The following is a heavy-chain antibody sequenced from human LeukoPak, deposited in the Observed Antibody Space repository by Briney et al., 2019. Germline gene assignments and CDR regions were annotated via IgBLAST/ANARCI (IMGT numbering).Heavy chain of an antibody. V-gene: IGHV4-59*01. CDR1: GGSIRSYY. CDR2: IHYSGRP. CDR3: ARFGVDYDMDV. D-gene: IGHD3-16*01. J-gene: IGHJ6*02. Sequence: PSETLSLTCTVSGGSIRSYYWSWIRQPPGKGLEWIGQIHYSGRPDYNPSLKSRVTISVDTSKNQLSLKVTSVTGADTAVYYCARFGVDYDMDVWGQGTTVTVSS.